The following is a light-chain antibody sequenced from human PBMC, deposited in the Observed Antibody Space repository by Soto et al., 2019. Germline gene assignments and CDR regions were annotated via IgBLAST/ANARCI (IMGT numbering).Light chain of an antibody. Sequence: DIQMTQSPSSLSASVGDRVTITCRASQSISSYLNWYQQKPGKAPKLLIYAASSLQSGVPSRFSGSGSGTDFTLTINSLQPEDFATYYCQHSYSTPYTFGQGTKLEIK. CDR2: AAS. CDR1: QSISSY. V-gene: IGKV1-39*01. J-gene: IGKJ2*01. CDR3: QHSYSTPYT.